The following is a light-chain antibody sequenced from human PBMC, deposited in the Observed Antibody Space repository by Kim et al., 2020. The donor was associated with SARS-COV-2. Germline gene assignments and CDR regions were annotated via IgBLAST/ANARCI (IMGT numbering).Light chain of an antibody. CDR2: QDS. Sequence: VSTGQTASITCSGDKLGDKYACWYQQKAGQSPVLVIFQDSKRPSGIPERFSGSNSGNTATLTISGTQAMDEADYYCQAWDRSTGVFGTGTKVTVL. V-gene: IGLV3-1*01. J-gene: IGLJ1*01. CDR3: QAWDRSTGV. CDR1: KLGDKY.